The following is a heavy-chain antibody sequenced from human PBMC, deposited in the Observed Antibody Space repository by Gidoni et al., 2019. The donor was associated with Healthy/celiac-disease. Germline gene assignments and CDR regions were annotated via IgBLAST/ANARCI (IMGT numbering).Heavy chain of an antibody. CDR2: ISSNGGST. D-gene: IGHD2-21*02. J-gene: IGHJ4*02. Sequence: EVQLVESGGGLVQPGGSLRLSCSASGFPFSSYAMHWVRQAPGKGLEYVSAISSNGGSTYYADSVKGRFTISRDNSKNTLYLQMSSLRAEDTAVYYCVKDLQYCGGDCSTDYWGQGTLVTVSS. CDR1: GFPFSSYA. V-gene: IGHV3-64D*06. CDR3: VKDLQYCGGDCSTDY.